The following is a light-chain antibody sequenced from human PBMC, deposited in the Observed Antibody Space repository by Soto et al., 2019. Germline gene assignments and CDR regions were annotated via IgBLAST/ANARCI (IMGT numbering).Light chain of an antibody. Sequence: QSALTQPPSASGSPGQSVTISCTGTSSDVGSYTYVSWYQQHPGKAPKLMIFEVNKRPSGVPDRFSGSKSGNTASLTVSGLQAEDEADYYCSSYAGTNNFDVVFGGGTQLTVL. CDR1: SSDVGSYTY. V-gene: IGLV2-8*01. CDR2: EVN. CDR3: SSYAGTNNFDVV. J-gene: IGLJ2*01.